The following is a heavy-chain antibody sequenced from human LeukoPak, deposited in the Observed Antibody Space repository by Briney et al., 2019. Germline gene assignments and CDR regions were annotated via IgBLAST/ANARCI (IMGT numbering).Heavy chain of an antibody. D-gene: IGHD3-3*01. CDR1: GFTFSSYA. Sequence: GGSLRLSCAASGFTFSSYAMSWVRQAPGKGLEWVSAISGSGGSTYYADSVKGRFTISRDNSKNTLYLQMNSLRAEDTAVYYCAKDGPLLWSGYYNFDYWGQGPLVTVSS. J-gene: IGHJ4*02. CDR3: AKDGPLLWSGYYNFDY. V-gene: IGHV3-23*01. CDR2: ISGSGGST.